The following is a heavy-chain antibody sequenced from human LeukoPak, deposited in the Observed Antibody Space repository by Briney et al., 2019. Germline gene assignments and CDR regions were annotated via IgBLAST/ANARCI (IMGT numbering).Heavy chain of an antibody. D-gene: IGHD1-1*01. CDR3: IREVQVRASASLGL. J-gene: IGHJ4*01. CDR2: MNSAGTTI. Sequence: GGSLRLSCAASGFTISGFWMHWVRQVPGEGLVWVTRMNSAGTTINYADSVKGRFTISRDNVRNTLHLQMNNLSLEDTAVYFCIREVQVRASASLGLWGRGTLVTVS. V-gene: IGHV3-74*01. CDR1: GFTISGFW.